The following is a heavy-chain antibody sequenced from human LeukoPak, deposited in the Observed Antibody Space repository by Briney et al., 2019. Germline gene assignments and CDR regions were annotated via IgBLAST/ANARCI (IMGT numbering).Heavy chain of an antibody. J-gene: IGHJ4*02. CDR1: GFTVSNNY. Sequence: GGSLRLSRVVSGFTVSNNYMSWVRQAPRKGLEWVSLIYSGGSTYYADSVKGRFTISRDNSKNTVYLQMNSLRAEDTAMYYCARRDDHNGRDYWGQGTLVTVSS. CDR2: IYSGGST. D-gene: IGHD5-24*01. CDR3: ARRDDHNGRDY. V-gene: IGHV3-53*01.